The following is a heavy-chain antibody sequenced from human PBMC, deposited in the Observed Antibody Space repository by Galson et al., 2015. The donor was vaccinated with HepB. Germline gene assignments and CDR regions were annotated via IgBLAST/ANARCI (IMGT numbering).Heavy chain of an antibody. D-gene: IGHD4-17*01. CDR3: ARVYDGDDAGEDYGMDV. CDR2: ISSTSRYI. V-gene: IGHV3-21*01. CDR1: GFTFSSHF. Sequence: SLRLSCAASGFTFSSHFMNWVRQAPGKGLEWVAYISSTSRYIYYADSVKGRFTISRDNDKNSLYLQMNSLRADDTAVYYCARVYDGDDAGEDYGMDVWGPEATVTVSS. J-gene: IGHJ6*02.